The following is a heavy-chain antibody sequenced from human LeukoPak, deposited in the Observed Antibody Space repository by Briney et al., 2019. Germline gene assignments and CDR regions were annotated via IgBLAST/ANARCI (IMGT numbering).Heavy chain of an antibody. CDR3: ARQRAYYYDSSGYLKNPFDY. CDR1: GGSISSSSYY. J-gene: IGHJ4*02. D-gene: IGHD3-22*01. V-gene: IGHV4-39*01. Sequence: SETLSLTCTVSGGSISSSSYYWGWIRKPPGKGLEWIGSIYYSGSTYYNPSLKSRVTISVDTSKNQFSLKLSSVTAADTAVYYCARQRAYYYDSSGYLKNPFDYWGQGTLVTVSS. CDR2: IYYSGST.